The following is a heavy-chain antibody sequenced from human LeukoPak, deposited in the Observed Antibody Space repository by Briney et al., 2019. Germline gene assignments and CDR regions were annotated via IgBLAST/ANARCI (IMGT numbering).Heavy chain of an antibody. V-gene: IGHV3-13*04. CDR1: GFTFSSYD. J-gene: IGHJ4*02. CDR2: IGTAGDT. Sequence: GGSLRLSCAASGFTFSSYDMHWVRQATGKGLEWVSAIGTAGDTYYPGSVKGRFTISRQNAKNSLYLQMNSLRAGDTAVYYCARGGGWFGELLPNDYWGQRPVVPVSS. CDR3: ARGGGWFGELLPNDY. D-gene: IGHD3-10*01.